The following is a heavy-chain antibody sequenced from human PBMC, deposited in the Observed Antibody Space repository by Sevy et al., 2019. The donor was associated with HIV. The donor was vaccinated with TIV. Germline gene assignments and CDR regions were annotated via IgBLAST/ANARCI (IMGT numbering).Heavy chain of an antibody. Sequence: ASVKVSCKASGYTFTGYYMHWVRQAPGQGLEWMGRINPNSGGTNYAQKFQGRVTMTRDTSISTAYMELSRLRSDDTAVYYCARDLRPHCTNGVCYKGYYYSMDVWGQGTTVTVSS. CDR3: ARDLRPHCTNGVCYKGYYYSMDV. V-gene: IGHV1-2*06. CDR1: GYTFTGYY. D-gene: IGHD2-8*01. J-gene: IGHJ6*02. CDR2: INPNSGGT.